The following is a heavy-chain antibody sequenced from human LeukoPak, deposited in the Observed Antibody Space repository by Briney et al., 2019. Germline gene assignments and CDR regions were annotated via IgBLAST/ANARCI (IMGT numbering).Heavy chain of an antibody. V-gene: IGHV3-30*18. CDR2: ISYDGSIK. J-gene: IGHJ4*02. CDR1: GFTFSSYG. CDR3: AKDPFDYSNYPHTAGFDY. Sequence: PGGSLRLSCAASGFTFSSYGMHWVRQAPGKGLEWVAVISYDGSIKYYADSVKGRFTISRGNSKNTLYLQTNSLRTEDTAVYYCAKDPFDYSNYPHTAGFDYWGQGTLVTVSS. D-gene: IGHD4-11*01.